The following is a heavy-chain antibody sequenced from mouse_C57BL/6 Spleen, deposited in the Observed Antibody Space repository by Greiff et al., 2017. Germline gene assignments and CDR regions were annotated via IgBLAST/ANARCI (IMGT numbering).Heavy chain of an antibody. CDR3: STPVYPRFDY. CDR2: IDPKDGDT. J-gene: IGHJ2*01. D-gene: IGHD2-1*01. Sequence: EVKLVESGAELVRPGASVKLSCTASGFNIKDYYMHWVKQRPEQGLEWIGRIDPKDGDTEYAPKFQGKATMTADTPCYTTYLQLSSLTSEDTAVYYLSTPVYPRFDYWGQGTTLTVSS. V-gene: IGHV14-1*01. CDR1: GFNIKDYY.